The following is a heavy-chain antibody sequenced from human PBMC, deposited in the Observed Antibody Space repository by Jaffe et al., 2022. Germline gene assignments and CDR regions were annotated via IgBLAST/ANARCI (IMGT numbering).Heavy chain of an antibody. CDR1: GYSFTSYW. V-gene: IGHV5-51*03. Sequence: EVQLVQSGAEVKKPGESLKISCKGSGYSFTSYWIGWVRQMPGKGLEWMGIIYPGDSDTRYSPSFQGQVTISADKSISTAYLQWSSLKASDTAMYYCARLAHDFWSGYYPHKAYYYYYYMDVWGKGTTVTVSS. J-gene: IGHJ6*03. D-gene: IGHD3-3*01. CDR3: ARLAHDFWSGYYPHKAYYYYYYMDV. CDR2: IYPGDSDT.